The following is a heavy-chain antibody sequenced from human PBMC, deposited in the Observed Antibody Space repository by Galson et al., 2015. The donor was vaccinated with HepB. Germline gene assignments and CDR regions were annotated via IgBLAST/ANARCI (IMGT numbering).Heavy chain of an antibody. J-gene: IGHJ4*02. Sequence: SVKVSCKASGYTLTNYHFHWVRQAPGQGPEWMEKIFAGGGSTRFAERFQGRVTLTRDSSTSTIYMEVSSLRSDDTAVYYCARETPDTYYFDSWGQGTLVTVSS. CDR2: IFAGGGST. CDR3: ARETPDTYYFDS. CDR1: GYTLTNYH. V-gene: IGHV1-46*01. D-gene: IGHD2-15*01.